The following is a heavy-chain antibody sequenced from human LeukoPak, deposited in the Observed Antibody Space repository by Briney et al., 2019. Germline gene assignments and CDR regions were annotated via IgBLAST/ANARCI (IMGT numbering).Heavy chain of an antibody. V-gene: IGHV3-72*01. J-gene: IGHJ4*02. CDR1: GFTFSDHY. Sequence: PGGSLRLSCTASGFTFSDHYMDWVRKAPGKGLEWVGRIRNKARSYTTEYAASVKGRFTISRDDSKNSLYLQMNSLKTEDTAVYYCARSGSYAALHYWGQGALLTVSS. D-gene: IGHD1-26*01. CDR2: IRNKARSYTT. CDR3: ARSGSYAALHY.